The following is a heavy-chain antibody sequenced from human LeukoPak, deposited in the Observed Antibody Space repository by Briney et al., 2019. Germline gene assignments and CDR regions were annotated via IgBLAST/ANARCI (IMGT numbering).Heavy chain of an antibody. CDR3: ARGLTHYDFWSGYSPGNWFDP. V-gene: IGHV3-11*01. Sequence: GGSLRLSCAASGFTFSDYYMSWIRQAPGKGLEWVSYISSSGSTIYYADSVKGRFTISRDNAKNSLYLQMNSLRAEDTAVYYCARGLTHYDFWSGYSPGNWFDPWGQGTLVTVSS. J-gene: IGHJ5*02. D-gene: IGHD3-3*01. CDR1: GFTFSDYY. CDR2: ISSSGSTI.